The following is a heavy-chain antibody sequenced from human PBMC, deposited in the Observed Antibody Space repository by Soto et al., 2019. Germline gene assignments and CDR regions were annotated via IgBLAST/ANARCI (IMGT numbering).Heavy chain of an antibody. D-gene: IGHD2-15*01. J-gene: IGHJ6*02. CDR3: ARLVVVVVAATFYYYYGMDV. CDR2: IYYSGST. V-gene: IGHV4-39*01. Sequence: SETLSLTCTVSGGSISSSSYYWGWIRQPPGKGLDWIGSIYYSGSTYYNPSLKSRVTISVDTSKNQFSLKLSSVTAADTAVYYCARLVVVVVAATFYYYYGMDVWGQGTTVTVSS. CDR1: GGSISSSSYY.